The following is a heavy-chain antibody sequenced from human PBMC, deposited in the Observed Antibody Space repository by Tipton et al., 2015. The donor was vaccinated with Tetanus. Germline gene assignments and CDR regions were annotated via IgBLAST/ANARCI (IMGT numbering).Heavy chain of an antibody. CDR3: ARTLRSYYYYYGMDV. CDR2: ISAYNGNT. V-gene: IGHV1-18*01. J-gene: IGHJ6*02. D-gene: IGHD2-15*01. CDR1: GYTFTSYG. Sequence: QLVQSGAEVKKPGASVKVSCKASGYTFTSYGISWVRQAPGQGLERMGWISAYNGNTNYAQKLQGRVTMTTDTSTSTAYMELRSLRSDDTAVYYCARTLRSYYYYYGMDVWGQGTTVTVSS.